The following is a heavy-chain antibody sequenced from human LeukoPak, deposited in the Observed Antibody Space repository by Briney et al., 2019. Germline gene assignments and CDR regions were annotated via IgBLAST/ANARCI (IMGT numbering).Heavy chain of an antibody. Sequence: GGSLRLSCAASGFTFSSDAMSWVRQAPGKGLEWVSAISGSGGSTYYADSVKGRFTISRDNSKNTLYLQMNSLRAEDTAVYYCAKDLGQIRFLEWSPFDYWGQGTLVTVSS. CDR2: ISGSGGST. J-gene: IGHJ4*02. V-gene: IGHV3-23*01. CDR1: GFTFSSDA. D-gene: IGHD3-3*01. CDR3: AKDLGQIRFLEWSPFDY.